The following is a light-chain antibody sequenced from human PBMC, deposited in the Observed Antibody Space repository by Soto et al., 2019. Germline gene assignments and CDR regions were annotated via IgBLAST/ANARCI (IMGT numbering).Light chain of an antibody. CDR1: QSVSSN. J-gene: IGKJ3*01. Sequence: EIVMTQSPATLSVSPGERATLSCRASQSVSSNLAWYQQKPGQAPRLLIYGASTSATGIPARFSRSGSGTEFTLTISSLQSEDFAVYYCQQYNNWPPFTFGPGTKVDIK. CDR3: QQYNNWPPFT. V-gene: IGKV3-15*01. CDR2: GAS.